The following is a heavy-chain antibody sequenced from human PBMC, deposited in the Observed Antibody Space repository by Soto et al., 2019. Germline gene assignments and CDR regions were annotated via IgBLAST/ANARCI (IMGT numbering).Heavy chain of an antibody. D-gene: IGHD4-17*01. CDR2: IYYSGST. Sequence: SETLSLTCTVSGGSISSYYWSWIRQPPGKGLEWIGYIYYSGSTNYNPSLKSRVTISVDTSKNQFSLKLSSVTAADTAVYYCARRRGPGGQGYGDYGYYYYYMDVWGKGTTVTVSS. V-gene: IGHV4-59*08. CDR1: GGSISSYY. CDR3: ARRRGPGGQGYGDYGYYYYYMDV. J-gene: IGHJ6*03.